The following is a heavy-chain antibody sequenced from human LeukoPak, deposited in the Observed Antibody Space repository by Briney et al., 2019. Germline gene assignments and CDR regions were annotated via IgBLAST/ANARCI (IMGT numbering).Heavy chain of an antibody. CDR1: GFTFSSYW. Sequence: GGSLRLSCVTSGFTFSSYWMTWVRQAPGKGLEWVANINQDGHEKNYVDSVKGRFTISRDNAKNSLYLQMNSLRAEDTAVYYCARERGDPTGDYWGQGTLVTVSS. CDR2: INQDGHEK. CDR3: ARERGDPTGDY. V-gene: IGHV3-7*01. J-gene: IGHJ4*02. D-gene: IGHD4-17*01.